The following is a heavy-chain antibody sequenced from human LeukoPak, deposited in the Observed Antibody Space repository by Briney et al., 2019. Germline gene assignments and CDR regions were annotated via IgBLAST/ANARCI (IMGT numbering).Heavy chain of an antibody. CDR1: GYTFTGYY. Sequence: ASVRVSCKASGYTFTGYYMHWVRQAPGQGLEWMGWINPNSGGTNYAQKFQGRVTMTRDTSISTAYMELSRLRSDDTAVYYCARVLAYCGGDCYSFSYWGQGTLVTVSS. V-gene: IGHV1-2*02. CDR2: INPNSGGT. CDR3: ARVLAYCGGDCYSFSY. J-gene: IGHJ4*02. D-gene: IGHD2-21*02.